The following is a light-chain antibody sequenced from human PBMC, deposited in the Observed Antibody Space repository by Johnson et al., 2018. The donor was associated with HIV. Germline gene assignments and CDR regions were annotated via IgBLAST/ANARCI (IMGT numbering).Light chain of an antibody. CDR2: ENN. J-gene: IGLJ1*01. CDR3: GTWDSSLRAGF. V-gene: IGLV1-51*02. CDR1: SSNIGNQY. Sequence: QSVLTQPPSVSAAAGQRVTISCSGSSSNIGNQYVSWYQQLPGTVPKLLMYENNKRPSGIPDRFSASKSGTSATLGITGLQTGDEADYFCGTWDSSLRAGFFGTGTKVTVL.